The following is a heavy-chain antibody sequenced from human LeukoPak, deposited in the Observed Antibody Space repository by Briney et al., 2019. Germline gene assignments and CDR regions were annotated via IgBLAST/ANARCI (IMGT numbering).Heavy chain of an antibody. CDR3: AKDKRLEPQDAFDI. D-gene: IGHD1-1*01. J-gene: IGHJ3*02. V-gene: IGHV3-23*01. CDR2: ISGSGGST. Sequence: GASVKVSCKASGGTFSSYAMSWVRQAPGKGLEWVSAISGSGGSTYYADSVKGRFTISRDNSKNTLYLQMNSLRAEDTAVYYCAKDKRLEPQDAFDIWGQGTMVTVSS. CDR1: GGTFSSYA.